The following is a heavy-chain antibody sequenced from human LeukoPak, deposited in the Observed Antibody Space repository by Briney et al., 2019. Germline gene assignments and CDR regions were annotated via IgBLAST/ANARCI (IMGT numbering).Heavy chain of an antibody. Sequence: SGGSLGLSCAASGFTFSGSAMHWVRQASGKGLEWVGRIRSKANSYATAYAASVKGRFTISRDDSKNTAYLQMNSLKTEDTAVYYCARTRRFFRQVRGVTDWGYYFDYWGQGTLVTVSS. D-gene: IGHD3-10*01. CDR3: ARTRRFFRQVRGVTDWGYYFDY. V-gene: IGHV3-73*01. CDR1: GFTFSGSA. CDR2: IRSKANSYAT. J-gene: IGHJ4*02.